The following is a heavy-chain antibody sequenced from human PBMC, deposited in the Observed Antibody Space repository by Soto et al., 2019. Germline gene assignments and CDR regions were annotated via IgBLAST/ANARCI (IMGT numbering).Heavy chain of an antibody. CDR2: ISSSSSTI. J-gene: IGHJ4*02. CDR1: GFTVISYR. Sequence: GGSLRLSCAASGFTVISYRINVVRQAPGKGLEWVSYISSSSSTIYYADSVKGRFTISRDNAKNSLYLQMNSLRDEDTAVYYCARESFGWEPDSLNDFDDWGQGTLVTVSS. D-gene: IGHD1-26*01. V-gene: IGHV3-48*02. CDR3: ARESFGWEPDSLNDFDD.